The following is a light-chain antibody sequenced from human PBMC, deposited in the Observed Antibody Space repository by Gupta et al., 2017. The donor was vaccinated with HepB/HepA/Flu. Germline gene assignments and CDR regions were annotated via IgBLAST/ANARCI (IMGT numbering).Light chain of an antibody. V-gene: IGLV1-44*01. CDR2: ATN. CDR3: AAWDDRLNGPV. J-gene: IGLJ3*02. CDR1: SSNMGDNF. Sequence: SGSSSNMGDNFINWYQKLPERAPRLLIFATNERPSGVPDRFSGSKSGTSAFLAISGIQSEDEAEYYCAAWDDRLNGPVFGGGTKLTVL.